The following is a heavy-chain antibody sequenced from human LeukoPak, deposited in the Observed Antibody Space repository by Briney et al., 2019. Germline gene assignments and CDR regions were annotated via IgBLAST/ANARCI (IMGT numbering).Heavy chain of an antibody. Sequence: PSETLSLTCAVYGGSFSGYYWSWIRQPPGKGLEWIGEINHSGSTNYNPSLKSRVTISVDTSKNQFSLKLSSVTAADTAVYYCARSVGGNTMLRGVYYYYYYMDVWGRGTTVTISS. V-gene: IGHV4-34*01. CDR1: GGSFSGYY. CDR2: INHSGST. J-gene: IGHJ6*03. D-gene: IGHD3-10*01. CDR3: ARSVGGNTMLRGVYYYYYYMDV.